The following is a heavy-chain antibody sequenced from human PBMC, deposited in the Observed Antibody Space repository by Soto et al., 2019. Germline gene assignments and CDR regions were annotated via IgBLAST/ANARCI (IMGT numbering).Heavy chain of an antibody. CDR1: GSTFTKYA. Sequence: GXSVKVSCKASGSTFTKYAMHWVRQATGQRLEWMXWINAXNGNKKYSQKXXGRVTITXXTSARTAYMELSSLRYEDTAVYYCARGPLLWGDVWGQGTTVTVS. V-gene: IGHV1-3*01. CDR3: ARGPLLWGDV. J-gene: IGHJ6*02. CDR2: INAXNGNK. D-gene: IGHD3-10*01.